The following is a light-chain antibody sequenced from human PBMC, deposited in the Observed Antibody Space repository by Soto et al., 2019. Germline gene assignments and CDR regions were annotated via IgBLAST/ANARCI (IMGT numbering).Light chain of an antibody. CDR1: SSDVGGYNY. V-gene: IGLV2-14*01. CDR2: DVS. CDR3: RSYTSSSRGYV. Sequence: QSVLTQPASVSGSPGQSITISCTGTSSDVGGYNYVSWYQQHPGKAPKLMIYDVSNRPSGVSNRFSGSKSGNTASLTISGLQAEDEADYYCRSYTSSSRGYVFGTGTKVTVL. J-gene: IGLJ1*01.